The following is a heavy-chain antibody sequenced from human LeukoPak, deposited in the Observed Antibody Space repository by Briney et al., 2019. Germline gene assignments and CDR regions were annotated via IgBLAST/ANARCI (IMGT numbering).Heavy chain of an antibody. CDR3: ARGSSSDYYYDSWGYYFGY. V-gene: IGHV4-34*01. Sequence: SETLSLTFAVYGGSFSGYYWSWIRQPPGKGLEGIGEINHSGSTNYNPSLKSRVTISVDTSQTQFSLKLSSVTAADTAVYYCARGSSSDYYYDSWGYYFGYWGQGTLVTVSS. J-gene: IGHJ4*02. D-gene: IGHD3-22*01. CDR2: INHSGST. CDR1: GGSFSGYY.